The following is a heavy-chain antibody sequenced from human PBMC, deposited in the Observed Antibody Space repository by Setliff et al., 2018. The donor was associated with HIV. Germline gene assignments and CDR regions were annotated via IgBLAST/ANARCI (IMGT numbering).Heavy chain of an antibody. CDR1: GGTFSSYV. V-gene: IGHV1-69*10. Sequence: ASVKVSCKASGGTFSSYVINWVRQAPGQGLEWMGGAIPMLGIANHVHKFQGRVTITADKSTSTAYMELNSLRSEDTAVYYCARSSYYDVNSPFDYWGQGTRVTVPQ. CDR2: AIPMLGIA. D-gene: IGHD3-16*01. CDR3: ARSSYYDVNSPFDY. J-gene: IGHJ4*02.